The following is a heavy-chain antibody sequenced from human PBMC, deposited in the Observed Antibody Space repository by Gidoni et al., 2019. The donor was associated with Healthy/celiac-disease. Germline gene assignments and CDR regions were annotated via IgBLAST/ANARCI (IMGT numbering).Heavy chain of an antibody. CDR2: IWYDGSKK. CDR3: ARAVEWSV. CDR1: GFTFSNCG. Sequence: QVQLVESGGGVVPPGRSLRLPCAASGFTFSNCGRHGVRQGRGMGVGWVAIIWYDGSKKYYADSVKGRFTNSRDNSKNALYLQMNSLRAEDTAVYYCARAVEWSVWGQGTTVTVSS. D-gene: IGHD3-3*01. V-gene: IGHV3-33*01. J-gene: IGHJ6*02.